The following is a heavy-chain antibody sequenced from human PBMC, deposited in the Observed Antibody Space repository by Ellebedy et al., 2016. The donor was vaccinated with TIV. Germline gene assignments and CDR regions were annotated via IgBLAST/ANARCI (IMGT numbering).Heavy chain of an antibody. V-gene: IGHV3-7*01. J-gene: IGHJ4*02. CDR1: GFTFSNYY. D-gene: IGHD6-19*01. CDR3: ARDQWLGRAYYFDS. CDR2: IKQDGSEK. Sequence: GESLKISCTASGFTFSNYYMSWVRQAQGKGLEWVANIKQDGSEKNYVDSVKVRFSISRDNAKNSLYVQMNSLRDEDTAVYYCARDQWLGRAYYFDSWGQGTLVTVSS.